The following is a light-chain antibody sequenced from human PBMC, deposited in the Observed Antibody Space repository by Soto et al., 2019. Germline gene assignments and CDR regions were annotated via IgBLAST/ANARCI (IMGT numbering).Light chain of an antibody. Sequence: DIQMTQSPSSLSASVGDRVTITCQASQAISNYLSWYQQKPGRAPKVLIYDASTLETGVPSRFSGSGSGTYFTFTITSLQPEETATYFCQQYLTLPPLTFGGGTKVEIK. V-gene: IGKV1-33*01. CDR1: QAISNY. CDR2: DAS. CDR3: QQYLTLPPLT. J-gene: IGKJ4*01.